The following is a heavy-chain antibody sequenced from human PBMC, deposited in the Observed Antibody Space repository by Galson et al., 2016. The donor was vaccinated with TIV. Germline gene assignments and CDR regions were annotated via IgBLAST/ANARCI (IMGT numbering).Heavy chain of an antibody. J-gene: IGHJ4*02. CDR1: GFTFSTYA. V-gene: IGHV3-23*01. CDR3: AKNSEWLRWYYFDY. CDR2: ISGSGGDT. Sequence: SLRLSCAASGFTFSTYAMSWVRQAPEKGLEWVSSISGSGGDTYYADSVKGRSTISRDNSKNTVYLQMNSLIADDTAFYYCAKNSEWLRWYYFDYWGQGTLVTVSS. D-gene: IGHD5-12*01.